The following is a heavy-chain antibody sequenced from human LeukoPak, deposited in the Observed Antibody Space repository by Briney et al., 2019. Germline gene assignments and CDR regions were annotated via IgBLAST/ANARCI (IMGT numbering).Heavy chain of an antibody. CDR1: GFTFSSYD. V-gene: IGHV3-23*01. D-gene: IGHD6-13*01. J-gene: IGHJ4*02. Sequence: PGGSLRLSCAASGFTFSSYDMNWIRQAPGKGLEWISGISRSGGSTYYADPVKGRFTISRDNSKNTLYLQMNSLRAEHTAVYYCAKEIKFRAAAGDYFDYWGQGTLVTVSS. CDR3: AKEIKFRAAAGDYFDY. CDR2: ISRSGGST.